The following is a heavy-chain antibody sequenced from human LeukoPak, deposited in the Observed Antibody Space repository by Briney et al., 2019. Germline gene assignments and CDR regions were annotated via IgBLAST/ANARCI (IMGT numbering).Heavy chain of an antibody. CDR2: IIPIFGTA. D-gene: IGHD5-18*01. Sequence: SVKVSCKASGGTFSSYAISWVRQAPGQGLEWIGGIIPIFGTANYAQKFQGRVTITTDESTSTAYMELSSLRSEDTAVYYCARGRGGYSYGYWFDPWGQGTLVTVSS. V-gene: IGHV1-69*05. CDR1: GGTFSSYA. CDR3: ARGRGGYSYGYWFDP. J-gene: IGHJ5*02.